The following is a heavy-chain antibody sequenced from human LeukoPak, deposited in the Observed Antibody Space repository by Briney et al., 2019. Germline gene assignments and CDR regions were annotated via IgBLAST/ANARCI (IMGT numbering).Heavy chain of an antibody. D-gene: IGHD6-6*01. CDR2: ISGSGGAT. J-gene: IGHJ4*02. V-gene: IGHV3-23*01. CDR3: ARIGYSSSCFDF. Sequence: GGSLRLSCAASGFTFSTYAMSWVRQAPGKGLEWVSTISGSGGATHSADSVMGRFTISRDNSKNTLYLEINSLRAEDTAVYYCARIGYSSSCFDFWGQGTLVTVSS. CDR1: GFTFSTYA.